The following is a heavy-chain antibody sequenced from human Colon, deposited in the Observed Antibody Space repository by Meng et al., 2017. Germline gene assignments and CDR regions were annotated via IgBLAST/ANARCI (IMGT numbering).Heavy chain of an antibody. CDR3: ARESTYYYDSSGYFFDY. V-gene: IGHV3-21*01. D-gene: IGHD3-22*01. J-gene: IGHJ4*02. CDR1: GFTFSSYS. CDR2: ISSSSSYI. Sequence: GESLKISCAASGFTFSSYSMNWVRQAPGKGLEWVSSISSSSSYIYYADSVKGRFTISRDNAKNSLYLQMNRLRAEDTAVYYCARESTYYYDSSGYFFDYWGQGTLVTVSS.